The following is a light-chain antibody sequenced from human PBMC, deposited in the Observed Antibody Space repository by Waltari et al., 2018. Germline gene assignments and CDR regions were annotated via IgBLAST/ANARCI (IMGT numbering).Light chain of an antibody. V-gene: IGLV1-47*01. CDR1: NYNIGNYY. CDR3: ASWDGSLGGVI. CDR2: RNN. J-gene: IGLJ2*01. Sequence: QSVLSQPPSASGTPGQRVTIYCSGSNYNIGNYYVYWYHQPPGTAPQLLIYRNNQRPSGVPDRFSGSKSGTSASLAISGLRSEDEADYYCASWDGSLGGVIFGGGTKLTVL.